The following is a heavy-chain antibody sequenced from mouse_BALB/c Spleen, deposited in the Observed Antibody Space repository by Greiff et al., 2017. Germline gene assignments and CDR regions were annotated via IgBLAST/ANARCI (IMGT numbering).Heavy chain of an antibody. V-gene: IGHV5-6*01. CDR1: GFTFSSYG. CDR3: ARRNGNYEAMDY. Sequence: EVQLVESGGDLVKPGGSLKLSCAASGFTFSSYGMSWVRQTPDKRLEWVATISSGGSYTYYPDSVKGRFTISRDNAKNTLYLQMSSLKSEDTAMYYCARRNGNYEAMDYWGQGTSVTVSS. CDR2: ISSGGSYT. D-gene: IGHD2-1*01. J-gene: IGHJ4*01.